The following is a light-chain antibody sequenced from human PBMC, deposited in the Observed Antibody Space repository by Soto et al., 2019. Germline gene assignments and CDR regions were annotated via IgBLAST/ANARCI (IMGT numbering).Light chain of an antibody. J-gene: IGKJ4*01. CDR2: TAS. V-gene: IGKV1-27*01. CDR3: QKYNSAPLT. Sequence: DIQMTQSPSSLSESVGDRVTITCRASQGISNSLAWYQQKPGKVPKLLIYTASTLQSGVPSRFSGRGFGTDFTLTITSLQPEDVATYYCQKYNSAPLTFGGGTKVEIK. CDR1: QGISNS.